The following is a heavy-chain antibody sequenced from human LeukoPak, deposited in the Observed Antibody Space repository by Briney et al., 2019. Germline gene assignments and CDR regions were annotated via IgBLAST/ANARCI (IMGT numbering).Heavy chain of an antibody. CDR2: INHSGST. V-gene: IGHV4-34*01. Sequence: PSETLSLTCGVYGGSYSDYYWSWIRQPPGKGLEWIGEINHSGSTNYNPALKSRVTISLDTSKNQFSLKLNSVTAADTAVYFCARDAAGEGRLVITWFDPWGQGTLVTVSS. CDR1: GGSYSDYY. J-gene: IGHJ5*02. D-gene: IGHD3-22*01. CDR3: ARDAAGEGRLVITWFDP.